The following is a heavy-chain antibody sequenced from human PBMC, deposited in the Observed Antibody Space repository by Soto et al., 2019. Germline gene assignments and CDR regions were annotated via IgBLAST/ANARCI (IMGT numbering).Heavy chain of an antibody. CDR2: IYPGDSDT. CDR1: GYSFTSYW. Sequence: EVQLVQSGAEVKKPGESLKISCKCSGYSFTSYWIGWVRQMPGKGLEWMGIIYPGDSDTRYSPSFQGQVTISADKSISTAYLQWSSLKASDTAMYYCARHPRTEDYYYYYMDVWGKGTTVTVSS. J-gene: IGHJ6*03. CDR3: ARHPRTEDYYYYYMDV. V-gene: IGHV5-51*01.